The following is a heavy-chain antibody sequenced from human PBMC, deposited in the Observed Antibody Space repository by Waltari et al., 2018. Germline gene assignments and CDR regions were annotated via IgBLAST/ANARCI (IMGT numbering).Heavy chain of an antibody. D-gene: IGHD2-2*01. CDR2: ISYDGSNK. Sequence: QVQLVESGGGVVQPGRSLRLSCAASGFTFSSYAMHWVRQAPGKGLEWVAVISYDGSNKYYADSVKCLFTISRDNSKNTLYLQMNSLRAEDTAVYYCARVLLKSVVVPAALDYWGQGTLVTVSS. V-gene: IGHV3-30-3*01. CDR1: GFTFSSYA. J-gene: IGHJ4*02. CDR3: ARVLLKSVVVPAALDY.